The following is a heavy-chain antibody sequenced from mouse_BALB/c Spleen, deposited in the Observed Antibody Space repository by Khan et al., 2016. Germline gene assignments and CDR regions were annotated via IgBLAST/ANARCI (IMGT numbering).Heavy chain of an antibody. CDR1: GYSITSDYA. CDR3: ASSGPFSFDY. V-gene: IGHV3-2*02. D-gene: IGHD4-1*01. CDR2: ISYSGST. Sequence: EVQRQESGPGLVKPSQSLSLTCTVTGYSITSDYAWNWIRQFPGNKLEWMGYISYSGSTRYNTCLKSRISSIRDTSKNQFFLQLHSVTTEDTATSYCASSGPFSFDYWGQGTTLTVSS. J-gene: IGHJ2*01.